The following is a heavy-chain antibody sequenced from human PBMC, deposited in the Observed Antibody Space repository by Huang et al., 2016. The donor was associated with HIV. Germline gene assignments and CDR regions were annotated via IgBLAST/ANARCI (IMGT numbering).Heavy chain of an antibody. CDR2: MKPNSGNT. J-gene: IGHJ4*02. CDR1: GYSFASYD. D-gene: IGHD6-6*01. V-gene: IGHV1-8*01. Sequence: QVQLVQSGAEVRKPGASVQVSCEASGYSFASYDINWVRQATGQGLEGRGWMKPNSGNTGYAQKCQGRVTMTRNTSISTADMELSSLRSEDTAKYFCVRGWYIAALPYFDYWGQGTLVTVSS. CDR3: VRGWYIAALPYFDY.